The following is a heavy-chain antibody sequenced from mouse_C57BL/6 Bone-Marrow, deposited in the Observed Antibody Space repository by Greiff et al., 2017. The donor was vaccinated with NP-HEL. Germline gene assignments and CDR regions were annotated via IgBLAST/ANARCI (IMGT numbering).Heavy chain of an antibody. D-gene: IGHD1-1*01. CDR3: TTITTVVNFDY. CDR2: IRNKANNHAT. V-gene: IGHV6-6*01. Sequence: EVKLMESGGGLVQPGGSMKLSCAASGFTFSDAWMDWVRQSPEKGLEWVAEIRNKANNHATYYAESVKGRFTISRDDSKSSVYLQMNSLRAEDTGIYYCTTITTVVNFDYWGQGATLTVSS. CDR1: GFTFSDAW. J-gene: IGHJ2*01.